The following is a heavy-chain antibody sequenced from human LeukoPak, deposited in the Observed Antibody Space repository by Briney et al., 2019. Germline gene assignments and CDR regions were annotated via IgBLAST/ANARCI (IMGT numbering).Heavy chain of an antibody. D-gene: IGHD1-26*01. CDR2: INPNSGGT. V-gene: IGHV1-2*02. CDR3: ARSPGSYSPFDY. CDR1: GYTFTGYY. Sequence: ASVKVSCKASGYTFTGYYMHWVRQAPGQGLEWVGWINPNSGGTNYAQKFQGRVTMTRDTSISTAYMELSRLRSDDTAVYYCARSPGSYSPFDYWGQGTLVTVSS. J-gene: IGHJ4*02.